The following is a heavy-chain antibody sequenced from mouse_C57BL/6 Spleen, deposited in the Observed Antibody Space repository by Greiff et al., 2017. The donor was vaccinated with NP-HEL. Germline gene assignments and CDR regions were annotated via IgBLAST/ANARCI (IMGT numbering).Heavy chain of an antibody. CDR3: ARSDYGSSSRYFDV. Sequence: QVQLQQSGAELARPGASVKLSCKASGYTFTSYGISWVKQRTGQGLEWIGEIYPRSGNTYSNEKFKGKATLTADKSSSTAYMELRSLTAEDSAVYFCARSDYGSSSRYFDVWGTGTTVTVSS. V-gene: IGHV1-81*01. D-gene: IGHD1-1*01. J-gene: IGHJ1*03. CDR1: GYTFTSYG. CDR2: IYPRSGNT.